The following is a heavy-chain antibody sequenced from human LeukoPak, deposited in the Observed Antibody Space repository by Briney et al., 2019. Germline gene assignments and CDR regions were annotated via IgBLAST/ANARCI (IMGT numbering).Heavy chain of an antibody. J-gene: IGHJ5*02. D-gene: IGHD2-2*01. V-gene: IGHV4-4*09. CDR3: ARLVIWFDP. Sequence: SETLSLTCTVSGGSISSYYWSWIRQPPGKGLEWIGYIYTSGSTNYNPSLKSRVTISVDTSKNQFSLKLSSLTAADTAVYYCARLVIWFDPWGQGTLVTVSS. CDR2: IYTSGST. CDR1: GGSISSYY.